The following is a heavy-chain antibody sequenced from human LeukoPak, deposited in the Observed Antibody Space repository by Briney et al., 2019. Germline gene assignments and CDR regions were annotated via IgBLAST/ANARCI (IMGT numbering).Heavy chain of an antibody. CDR1: GSTFSSYW. CDR2: IKQDGSEK. V-gene: IGHV3-7*01. D-gene: IGHD3-3*01. CDR3: ARDKGSDFWSGTNWFDP. J-gene: IGHJ5*02. Sequence: GGSLRLSCAASGSTFSSYWMSWVRQAPGKGLEWVANIKQDGSEKYYVDSVKGRFTISRDNAKNSLYLQMNSLRAEDTAVYYCARDKGSDFWSGTNWFDPWGQGTLVTVSS.